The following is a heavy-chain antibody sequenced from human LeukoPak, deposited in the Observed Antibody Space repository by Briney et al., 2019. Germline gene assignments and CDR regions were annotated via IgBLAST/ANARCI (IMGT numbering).Heavy chain of an antibody. CDR1: GFTFSTYE. D-gene: IGHD2-15*01. CDR2: ISNGGTTI. CDR3: AREICQSGSRCYDAFDV. J-gene: IGHJ3*01. Sequence: GGSLRLSCAASGFTFSTYEMDWVRQAPGKGLGWISYISNGGTTILYADSVKGRFTISRDDAKNSLYLQMNSLRAEDTALYYCAREICQSGSRCYDAFDVWGQGTMVTVSS. V-gene: IGHV3-48*03.